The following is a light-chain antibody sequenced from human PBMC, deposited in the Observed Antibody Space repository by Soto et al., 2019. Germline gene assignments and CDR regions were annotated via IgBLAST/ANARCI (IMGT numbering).Light chain of an antibody. CDR2: TTS. V-gene: IGKV1-39*01. Sequence: DIQMTQSPSSLSASVGDRVTITCRASQTMNNYLNWYQQKPGRVPKLLIYTTSRLQSGVPSRFSGSGSGTDFTLTISSLQPEDIAIYYCQQHYNTPLTFGGGTKVEIK. J-gene: IGKJ4*01. CDR3: QQHYNTPLT. CDR1: QTMNNY.